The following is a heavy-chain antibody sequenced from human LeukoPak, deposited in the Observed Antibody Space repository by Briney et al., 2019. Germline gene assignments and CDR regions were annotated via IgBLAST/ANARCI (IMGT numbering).Heavy chain of an antibody. J-gene: IGHJ4*02. D-gene: IGHD7-27*01. CDR1: GGSISSGGYY. CDR3: ARDRTGILDY. V-gene: IGHV4-31*03. CDR2: IYYSGST. Sequence: PSETLSLTCTVSGGSISSGGYYWSWIRQHPGKGLEWIGYIYYSGSTYYNPSLKSRVTISVDTSKNQFSLKLSSVTAADTAVYYCARDRTGILDYWGQGTLVTVSS.